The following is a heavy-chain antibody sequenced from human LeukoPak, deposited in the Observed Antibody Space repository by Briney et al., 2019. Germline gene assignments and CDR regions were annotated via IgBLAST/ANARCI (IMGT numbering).Heavy chain of an antibody. D-gene: IGHD6-19*01. CDR2: INHSGST. CDR3: ARGGPYSSGWSVYYYYGMDV. V-gene: IGHV4-34*01. Sequence: ETLSLTCAVYGGSFSGYYWSWVRQPPGKGVEGIGEINHSGSTKYNPSLTSRVTISVDTSKNQFSLKLSSVTAADTAVYYCARGGPYSSGWSVYYYYGMDVWGKGTTVTVSS. CDR1: GGSFSGYY. J-gene: IGHJ6*04.